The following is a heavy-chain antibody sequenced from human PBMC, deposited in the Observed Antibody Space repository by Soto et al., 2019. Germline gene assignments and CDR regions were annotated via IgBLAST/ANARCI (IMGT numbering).Heavy chain of an antibody. V-gene: IGHV3-21*01. Sequence: GGSLRLSCAVSGFTFSSYSMNWVRQAPGKGLEWVSSISSSSSYIYYADSVKGRFTISRDNAKNSLYLQMNSLRAEDTAMYYCAREGSSGWFDYWGQGTLVTVSS. J-gene: IGHJ4*02. CDR1: GFTFSSYS. CDR3: AREGSSGWFDY. D-gene: IGHD6-19*01. CDR2: ISSSSSYI.